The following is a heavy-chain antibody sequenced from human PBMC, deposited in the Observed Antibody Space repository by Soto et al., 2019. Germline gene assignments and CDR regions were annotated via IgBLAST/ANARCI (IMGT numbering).Heavy chain of an antibody. V-gene: IGHV3-9*01. CDR3: AKEGALGMGYFDL. CDR2: IAWDGGSR. CDR1: GFTFHNFA. J-gene: IGHJ4*02. D-gene: IGHD6-13*01. Sequence: EVQVAESGGGLVQPGRSLRLSCAASGFTFHNFAMHWVRQVPGKGLEWVSGIAWDGGSRGYAGSVKGRFTISRDNARNSLYLQMKSLRAEDTALYYCAKEGALGMGYFDLWGQGALVIVSS.